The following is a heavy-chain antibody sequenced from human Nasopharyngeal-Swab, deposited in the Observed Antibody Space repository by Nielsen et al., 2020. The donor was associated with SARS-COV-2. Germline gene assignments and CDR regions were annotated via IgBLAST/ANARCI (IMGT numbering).Heavy chain of an antibody. CDR2: MYTSGST. D-gene: IGHD3-9*01. Sequence: SETLSLTCSVSGVSISSGSYYGIWIRQPAGKGLEWIGHMYTSGSTNYNPSLKSLVTISIDTSKNQFSLRLSSVTAADTAVYYCAREDRWTLTSFYYALDVWGQGTTVTVSS. CDR3: AREDRWTLTSFYYALDV. V-gene: IGHV4-61*09. CDR1: GVSISSGSYY. J-gene: IGHJ6*02.